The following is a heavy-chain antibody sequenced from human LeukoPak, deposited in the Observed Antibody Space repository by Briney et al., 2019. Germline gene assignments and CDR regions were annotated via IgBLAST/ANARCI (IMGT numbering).Heavy chain of an antibody. V-gene: IGHV4-30-4*01. D-gene: IGHD2-2*01. CDR2: IYSTGST. CDR1: SGSISSGDYY. Sequence: PSQTLSLTCTVSSGSISSGDYYWTWIRQPPGKGLEWIGYIYSTGSTYYNPSLRSRVIMSIDTSKNQFSLKLSSMTAADAAVYYCARAQLPCFDDWGQGTLVTVSS. CDR3: ARAQLPCFDD. J-gene: IGHJ4*02.